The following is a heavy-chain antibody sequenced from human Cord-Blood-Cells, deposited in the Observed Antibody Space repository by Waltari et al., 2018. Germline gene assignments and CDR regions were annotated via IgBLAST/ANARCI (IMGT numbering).Heavy chain of an antibody. V-gene: IGHV1-3*01. Sequence: QVQLVQSGAEAKKPGPSVKVSCKASGYTFTSYAMHWVRQAPGQRLEWMGWINAGNGNTKYSQKFQGRVTITRDTSASTAYMELSSLRSEDTAVYYCARDRVGDGYNLDYWGQGTLVTVSS. CDR2: INAGNGNT. CDR3: ARDRVGDGYNLDY. J-gene: IGHJ4*02. CDR1: GYTFTSYA. D-gene: IGHD5-12*01.